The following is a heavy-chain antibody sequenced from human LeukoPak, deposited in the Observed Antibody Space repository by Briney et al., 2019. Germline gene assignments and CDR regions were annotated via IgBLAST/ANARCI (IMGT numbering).Heavy chain of an antibody. Sequence: SETLSLTCTVSGGCISSSSYYWGWIRQPPGKGLEWIGSIYYSGSTYYNPSLKSRVTISVDTSKNQFSLKLSSVTAADTAVYYCASEQQLPIDAFDIWGQGTMVTVSS. V-gene: IGHV4-39*07. D-gene: IGHD6-13*01. CDR2: IYYSGST. CDR1: GGCISSSSYY. CDR3: ASEQQLPIDAFDI. J-gene: IGHJ3*02.